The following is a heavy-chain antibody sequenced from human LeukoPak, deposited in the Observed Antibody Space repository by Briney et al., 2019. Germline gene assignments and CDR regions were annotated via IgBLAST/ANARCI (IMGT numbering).Heavy chain of an antibody. D-gene: IGHD6-13*01. J-gene: IGHJ1*01. CDR2: ISYDGSNK. CDR3: ARGGESSSSFAEYFQH. CDR1: GFTFSSYA. V-gene: IGHV3-30-3*01. Sequence: PGGSLRLSCAASGFTFSSYAMHWVRQAPGKGLEWVAVISYDGSNKYYADSVKGRFTISRDNSKNTLYLQMNSLRAEDTAVYYCARGGESSSSFAEYFQHWGQGTLVTVSS.